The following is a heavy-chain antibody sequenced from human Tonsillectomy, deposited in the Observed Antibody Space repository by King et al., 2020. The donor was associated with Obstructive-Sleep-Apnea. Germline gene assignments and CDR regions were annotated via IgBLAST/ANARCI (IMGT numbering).Heavy chain of an antibody. CDR3: ARSLWFGESAY. CDR1: GYTFTNYG. Sequence: QLVQSRAEVKRPGASVKVSCKASGYTFTNYGISWVRQAPGQGLEWMGWISVYNGNANYAQKPQGRVTMTTDTSTSTAYMELRSLRSDDTAVYYCARSLWFGESAYWGQGTLVTVSS. CDR2: ISVYNGNA. D-gene: IGHD3-10*01. J-gene: IGHJ4*02. V-gene: IGHV1-18*01.